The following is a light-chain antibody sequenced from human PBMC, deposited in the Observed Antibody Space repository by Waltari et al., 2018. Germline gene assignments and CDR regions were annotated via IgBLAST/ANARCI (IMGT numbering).Light chain of an antibody. CDR1: SSDVGGYNY. CDR3: CSFTSRSTWV. J-gene: IGLJ3*02. CDR2: DVS. Sequence: QSALTQPASVSGSPGQSITISCTGTSSDVGGYNYVSWYQQHPGKVPKLLIFDVSNRSAGVSNRFSGFKSGNTSSLTISDLQAEDESDYYCCSFTSRSTWVFGGGTKLTVL. V-gene: IGLV2-14*01.